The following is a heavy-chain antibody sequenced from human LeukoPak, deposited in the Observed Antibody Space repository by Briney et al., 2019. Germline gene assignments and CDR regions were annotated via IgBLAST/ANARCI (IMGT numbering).Heavy chain of an antibody. D-gene: IGHD3-10*02. CDR1: GFTFDDYA. J-gene: IGHJ6*04. V-gene: IGHV3-9*01. CDR2: ISWNSGSR. CDR3: AELGITMIGGV. Sequence: GGSLRLSCAASGFTFDDYAMHWVRQAPGKGLEWVSGISWNSGSRGYEDSVKGRFTISRDNAKKSLYLQMNSLRAEDTAVYYCAELGITMIGGVWGKGTTVTISS.